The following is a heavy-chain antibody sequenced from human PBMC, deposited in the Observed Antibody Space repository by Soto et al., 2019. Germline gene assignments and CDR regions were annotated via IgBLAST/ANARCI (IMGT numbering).Heavy chain of an antibody. CDR1: GDSVSKNSAT. CDR3: ARVSLRGGNWYFDL. CDR2: TYYRSKWYN. J-gene: IGHJ2*01. V-gene: IGHV6-1*01. D-gene: IGHD3-16*01. Sequence: QEQLQQSGPGLVKPSQTLSLTCAISGDSVSKNSATWNWIRHSPARVLEWLGRTYYRSKWYNDYAVSVKSRITINPDTSKNQFSLQLNSVTPEDTAVYYCARVSLRGGNWYFDLWGRGTLVTVSS.